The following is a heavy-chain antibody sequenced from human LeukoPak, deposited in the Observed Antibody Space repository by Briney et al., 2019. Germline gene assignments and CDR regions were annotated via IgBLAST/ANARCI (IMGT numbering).Heavy chain of an antibody. CDR3: ARDDRDGYNYFAY. Sequence: PGGSLRLSCAASGFTFSSYGMHWVRQAPGKGLEWVAVIWYDGSNKYYADSVKGRFTISRDNSKNTLYLQMNSLRAEDTAVYYCARDDRDGYNYFAYWGQGTLVTVSS. D-gene: IGHD5-24*01. J-gene: IGHJ4*02. CDR1: GFTFSSYG. V-gene: IGHV3-33*01. CDR2: IWYDGSNK.